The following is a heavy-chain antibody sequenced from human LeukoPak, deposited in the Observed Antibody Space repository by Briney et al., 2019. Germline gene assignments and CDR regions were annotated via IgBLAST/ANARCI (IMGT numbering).Heavy chain of an antibody. D-gene: IGHD2-15*01. Sequence: SETLSLTCTVSGGSISSYYWSWIRQPPGKGLEWIGYIYYSGSTNYNPSLKSRVTISVDTSKNQFSLKLSSVTAADTAVYYCARRDCSGGSCYSLHFDYWGQGTLVTVSS. CDR2: IYYSGST. CDR3: ARRDCSGGSCYSLHFDY. J-gene: IGHJ4*02. CDR1: GGSISSYY. V-gene: IGHV4-59*01.